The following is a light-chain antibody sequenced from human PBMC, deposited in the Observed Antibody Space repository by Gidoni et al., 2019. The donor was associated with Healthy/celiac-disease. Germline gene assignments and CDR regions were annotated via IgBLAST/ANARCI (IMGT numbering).Light chain of an antibody. V-gene: IGKV1-39*01. Sequence: DIQMTQSPSSLSASVGDRVTITCRASQSISSYLNWYQQKPGKAPKLLIYAASSLQSGVPSRFSGSGSGTDFTLTISSLQPEDFATYYFQQSYSTPDFTFGPGTKVDIK. CDR2: AAS. J-gene: IGKJ3*01. CDR3: QQSYSTPDFT. CDR1: QSISSY.